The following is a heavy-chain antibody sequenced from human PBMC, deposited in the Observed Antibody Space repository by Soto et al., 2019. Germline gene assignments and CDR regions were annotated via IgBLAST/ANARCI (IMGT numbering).Heavy chain of an antibody. D-gene: IGHD6-13*01. CDR2: ISGSGGST. CDR1: GFTFSSYA. V-gene: IGHV3-23*01. CDR3: AKDPRQQLVRLSRPLGFDP. Sequence: GGSLRLSCAASGFTFSSYAMSWVRQAPGKGLEWVSAISGSGGSTYYADSVKGRFTISRDNSKNTLYLQMNSLRAEDTAVYYCAKDPRQQLVRLSRPLGFDPWGQGTLVTVSS. J-gene: IGHJ5*02.